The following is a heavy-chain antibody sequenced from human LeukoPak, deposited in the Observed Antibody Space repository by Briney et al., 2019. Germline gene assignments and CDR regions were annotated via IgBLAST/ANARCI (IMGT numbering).Heavy chain of an antibody. D-gene: IGHD6-13*01. J-gene: IGHJ4*02. V-gene: IGHV3-66*01. Sequence: PGGSLRLSCAASGFTVSSDYMTWVRQAPGKGLEWVSVIYSGGSTNYADSVKGRFTISRDNSKNTLYLQMNSLRVEDTAVYYCAREAAADPYYFGYWGQGTLVTVSS. CDR3: AREAAADPYYFGY. CDR1: GFTVSSDY. CDR2: IYSGGST.